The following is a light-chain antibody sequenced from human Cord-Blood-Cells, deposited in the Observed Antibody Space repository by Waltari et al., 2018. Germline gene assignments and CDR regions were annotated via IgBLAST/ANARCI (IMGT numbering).Light chain of an antibody. CDR2: DVS. V-gene: IGLV2-14*01. J-gene: IGLJ1*01. Sequence: QSALTQPASVSGSPGQSITIPCTGTSSDVGGYNYVSWYQQHQGKAPKLMIYDVSNRPSGVSNRFSGSKSGNTASLTISGLQAEDEADYYCSSYTSSSTLEVFGTGTKVTVL. CDR1: SSDVGGYNY. CDR3: SSYTSSSTLEV.